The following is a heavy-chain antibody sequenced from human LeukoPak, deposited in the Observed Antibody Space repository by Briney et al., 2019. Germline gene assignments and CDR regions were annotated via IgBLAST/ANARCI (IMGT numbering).Heavy chain of an antibody. Sequence: ASVKVSCKASGYTFTSYDVNWVRQATGQGLEWMGWMNPNSGNTGYAQKFQGRVTMTRNTSISTAYMELSSLRSEDTAVYYCARTKLDIVVVVAAKIDAFDIWGQGTMVTVSS. CDR2: MNPNSGNT. CDR3: ARTKLDIVVVVAAKIDAFDI. D-gene: IGHD2-15*01. CDR1: GYTFTSYD. V-gene: IGHV1-8*01. J-gene: IGHJ3*02.